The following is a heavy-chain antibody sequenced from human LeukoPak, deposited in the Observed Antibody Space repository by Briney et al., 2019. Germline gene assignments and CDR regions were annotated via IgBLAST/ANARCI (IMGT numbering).Heavy chain of an antibody. D-gene: IGHD6-13*01. Sequence: KPGRSLRLSCAASGFTFSSYSMNWVRQAPGKGLEWVSSISSSSSYIYYADSVKGRFTISRDNAKNSLYLQMNSLRAEDTAVYYCARDRPEEGVAAGQYYYYYYMDVWGKGTTVTISS. J-gene: IGHJ6*03. CDR3: ARDRPEEGVAAGQYYYYYYMDV. CDR1: GFTFSSYS. CDR2: ISSSSSYI. V-gene: IGHV3-21*01.